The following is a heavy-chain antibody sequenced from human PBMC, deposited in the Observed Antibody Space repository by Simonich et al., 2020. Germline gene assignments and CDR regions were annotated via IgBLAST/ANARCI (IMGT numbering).Heavy chain of an antibody. D-gene: IGHD6-13*01. Sequence: QLQLQESGPGLVKPSETLSLTCTVSGGPLSSSSYYWGWIRQATGKGWEWIGGHYYRGSTYYNPSLKSRVTISVDTSKNQFSLKLSSVTAADTAVYYCARHAGFAFDIWGQGTMVTVSS. V-gene: IGHV4-39*01. J-gene: IGHJ3*02. CDR3: ARHAGFAFDI. CDR1: GGPLSSSSYY. CDR2: HYYRGST.